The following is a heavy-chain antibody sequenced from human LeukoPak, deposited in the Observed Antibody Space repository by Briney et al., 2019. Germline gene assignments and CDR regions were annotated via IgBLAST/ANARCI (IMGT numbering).Heavy chain of an antibody. Sequence: GGSLSFYGAASGFTFSSYSMNWVRQAPGKGLEWVSYISSSSNTIYYADSVKGRFTISRDNAKNSLYLQLNSLRDEDTAVYYCARDRWGRVVFDYWGQGTLVTVSS. V-gene: IGHV3-48*02. D-gene: IGHD2-15*01. CDR1: GFTFSSYS. J-gene: IGHJ4*02. CDR3: ARDRWGRVVFDY. CDR2: ISSSSNTI.